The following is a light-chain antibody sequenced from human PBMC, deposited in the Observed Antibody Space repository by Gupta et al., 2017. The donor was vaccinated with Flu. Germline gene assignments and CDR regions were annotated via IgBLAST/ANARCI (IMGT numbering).Light chain of an antibody. CDR3: SSYTSSSTFV. V-gene: IGLV2-14*01. CDR1: SSDVGGYNY. Sequence: QSALTQPASAAASPRQSITISCTGTSSDVGGYNYVSWYQQHPAKALKLMIYEVSNRTAGVASRFSGSKAGNTASLTISGRQAEDAADYYCSSYTSSSTFVFGTGTKVTVL. CDR2: EVS. J-gene: IGLJ1*01.